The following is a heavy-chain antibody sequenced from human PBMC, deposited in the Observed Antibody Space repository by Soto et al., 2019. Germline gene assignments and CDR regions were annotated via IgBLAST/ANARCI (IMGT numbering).Heavy chain of an antibody. Sequence: SETLSLTCTVSGGSISSSSYYWGWIRQPPGKGLEWIGSIYYSGSTYYNPSLKSRVTISVGTSKNQFSLKLSSVTAADTAVYYCASLSGWYNWFDPWGQGTLVTVSS. CDR3: ASLSGWYNWFDP. J-gene: IGHJ5*02. V-gene: IGHV4-39*01. CDR1: GGSISSSSYY. CDR2: IYYSGST. D-gene: IGHD6-19*01.